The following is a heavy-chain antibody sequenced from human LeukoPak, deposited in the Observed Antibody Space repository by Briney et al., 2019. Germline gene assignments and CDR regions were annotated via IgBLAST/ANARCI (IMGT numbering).Heavy chain of an antibody. V-gene: IGHV4-39*07. CDR3: ARDKGTSYLSSFDY. Sequence: PSETLSLTCTVSGGSISSSSYYWGWIRQPPGKGLEWIGSIYYSGSTYYNPSLKSRVTISVDTSKNQFSLKLSSVTAADTAVYYCARDKGTSYLSSFDYWGQGTLVTVSS. J-gene: IGHJ4*02. CDR2: IYYSGST. CDR1: GGSISSSSYY. D-gene: IGHD6-6*01.